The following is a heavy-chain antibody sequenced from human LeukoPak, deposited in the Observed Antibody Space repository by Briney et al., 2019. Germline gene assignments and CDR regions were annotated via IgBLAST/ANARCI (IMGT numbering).Heavy chain of an antibody. V-gene: IGHV4-59*12. J-gene: IGHJ3*02. CDR3: ARGLDAFDI. CDR2: IYYSGST. Sequence: SETLSLTCTVSGGSISSYYWSWIRQPPGKGLEWIGYIYYSGSTNYNPSLKSRVTISVDTSNNQFSLTLTSVTAADTAVYFCARGLDAFDIWGQGTMVTVSS. CDR1: GGSISSYY.